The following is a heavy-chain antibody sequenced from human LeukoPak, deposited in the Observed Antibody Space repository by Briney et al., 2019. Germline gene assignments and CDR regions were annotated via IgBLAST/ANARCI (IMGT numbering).Heavy chain of an antibody. V-gene: IGHV3-21*01. J-gene: IGHJ4*02. CDR3: ARTDDFWSGYSDY. Sequence: PGGSLRLSCAASGFILDTFCMNWVRQAPGKGLEWVSSISSSGSYIYYVDSVKGRFTISRDTAKKSLYLQMDSLRAEDTGVYFCARTDDFWSGYSDYWGQGTLVTVSS. CDR2: ISSSGSYI. D-gene: IGHD3-3*01. CDR1: GFILDTFC.